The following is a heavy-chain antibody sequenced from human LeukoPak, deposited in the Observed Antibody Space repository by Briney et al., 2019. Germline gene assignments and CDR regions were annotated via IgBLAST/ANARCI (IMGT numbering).Heavy chain of an antibody. J-gene: IGHJ5*02. CDR2: INPNSGGT. Sequence: GASVKASCKASGYTFTGYYMHWVRQAPGQGLEWMGWINPNSGGTNYAQKFQGRVTMTRDTSISTAYMELSRLRSDDTAVYYCARVLPYDYINRFDRWGQGTLVTVSS. D-gene: IGHD4-11*01. CDR1: GYTFTGYY. V-gene: IGHV1-2*02. CDR3: ARVLPYDYINRFDR.